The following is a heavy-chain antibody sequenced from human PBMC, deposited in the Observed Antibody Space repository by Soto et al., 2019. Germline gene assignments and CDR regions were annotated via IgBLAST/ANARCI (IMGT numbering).Heavy chain of an antibody. CDR2: IKSKTDGGTT. V-gene: IGHV3-15*01. Sequence: GGSLRLSCAASGFTFSNAWMSWVRQAPGKGLEWVGRIKSKTDGGTTDYAAPVKGRFTISRDDSKNTLYLQMNSLKTEDTAVYYCTTGYYGSGSHDYWGQGTLVTVSS. CDR1: GFTFSNAW. J-gene: IGHJ4*02. CDR3: TTGYYGSGSHDY. D-gene: IGHD3-10*01.